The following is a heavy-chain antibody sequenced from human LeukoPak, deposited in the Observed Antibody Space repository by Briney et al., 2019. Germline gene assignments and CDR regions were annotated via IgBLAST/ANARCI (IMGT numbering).Heavy chain of an antibody. CDR3: ANIDPPRNDAFDI. CDR1: GFTFSSYG. J-gene: IGHJ3*02. Sequence: PGGSLRLSCAASGFTFSSYGMHWVRQAPGKGLEWVAFIRYDGSNKYYADSVKGRFTISRDNSKNTLYLQMNSLRAEDTAVYYCANIDPPRNDAFDIWGQGTMVTVSS. V-gene: IGHV3-30*02. D-gene: IGHD1-14*01. CDR2: IRYDGSNK.